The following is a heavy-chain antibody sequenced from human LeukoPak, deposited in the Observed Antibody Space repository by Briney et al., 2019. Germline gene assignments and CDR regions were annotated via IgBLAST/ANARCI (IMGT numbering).Heavy chain of an antibody. J-gene: IGHJ4*02. V-gene: IGHV1-2*02. D-gene: IGHD3-9*01. CDR1: AYTFTVYY. CDR3: ARTPGYYYILTGGVFDY. Sequence: ASVTVSFKASAYTFTVYYMHWVRQAPGQGLEWMGWINTNSGGTNYAQKFQGRVTITSDTSISTDYMDLSSLRSDDTAVYYCARTPGYYYILTGGVFDYWGQGTLVSVSS. CDR2: INTNSGGT.